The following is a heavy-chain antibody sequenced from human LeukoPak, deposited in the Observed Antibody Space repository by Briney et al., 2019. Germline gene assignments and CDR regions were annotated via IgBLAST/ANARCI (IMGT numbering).Heavy chain of an antibody. Sequence: PGGSLRLSCAASGFTFDDYGMSWVRQAPGKGLEWVSGINWNGGSTGYADSVKGRFTISRDNAKNSLYLQMNSLRAEDTALYYCARGRNPGIAAAGFLDYWGQGTLLTVSS. CDR1: GFTFDDYG. D-gene: IGHD6-13*01. V-gene: IGHV3-20*04. CDR3: ARGRNPGIAAAGFLDY. CDR2: INWNGGST. J-gene: IGHJ4*02.